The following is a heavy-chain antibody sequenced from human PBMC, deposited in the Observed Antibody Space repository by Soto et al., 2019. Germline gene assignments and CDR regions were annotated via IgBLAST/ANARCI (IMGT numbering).Heavy chain of an antibody. J-gene: IGHJ6*02. V-gene: IGHV1-8*01. D-gene: IGHD3-16*01. CDR2: MNAKSGDT. Sequence: ASVKVSCKASGYTFSDFDINWLRQASGQGPEWMGWMNAKSGDTFFAQRFQGKFNMTWDTSLSTAYMEVGSLTPDDTAIYYCARGNPFNYAGFDVWGQGTTVTVSS. CDR1: GYTFSDFD. CDR3: ARGNPFNYAGFDV.